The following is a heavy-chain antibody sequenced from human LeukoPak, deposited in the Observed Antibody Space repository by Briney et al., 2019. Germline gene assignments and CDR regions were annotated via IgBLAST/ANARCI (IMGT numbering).Heavy chain of an antibody. CDR3: ATGRPYYYDSSGYPHYYYMDV. CDR2: FDPEDGET. CDR1: GYTFTGYY. D-gene: IGHD3-22*01. J-gene: IGHJ6*03. Sequence: ASVKVSCKASGYTFTGYYMHWVRQAPGKGLEWMGGFDPEDGETIYAQKFQGRVTMTEDTSTDTAYMELSSLRSEDTAVYYCATGRPYYYDSSGYPHYYYMDVWGKGTTVTVSS. V-gene: IGHV1-24*01.